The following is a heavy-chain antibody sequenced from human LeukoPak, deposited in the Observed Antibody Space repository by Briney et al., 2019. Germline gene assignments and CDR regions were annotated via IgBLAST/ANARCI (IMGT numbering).Heavy chain of an antibody. V-gene: IGHV1-69*04. J-gene: IGHJ6*02. CDR1: GGTFDNSA. D-gene: IGHD1-1*01. Sequence: GSSVKVSCKASGGTFDNSAINWVRQAPGRGLEWMGRIIPILNIPNYAQKLQGRVTIAADKSTSTAYMELSSLRSDDTAVYYCAREKMEVGYYGLDVWGQGTTVTVSS. CDR2: IIPILNIP. CDR3: AREKMEVGYYGLDV.